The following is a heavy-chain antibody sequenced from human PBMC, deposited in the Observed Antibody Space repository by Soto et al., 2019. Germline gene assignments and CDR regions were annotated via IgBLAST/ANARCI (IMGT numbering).Heavy chain of an antibody. CDR1: GFTFSNYA. Sequence: PGGSLRLSCAASGFTFSNYAMTWVRQAPGKGLEWVSTISISGSSIYYADSVKGRFTISRDNSKNTLYLQMNSLRAEDTAVYYSAKDEYYYDSSGYYGGEDYFDYWGQGTLVTVSS. CDR3: AKDEYYYDSSGYYGGEDYFDY. D-gene: IGHD3-22*01. J-gene: IGHJ4*02. V-gene: IGHV3-23*01. CDR2: ISISGSSI.